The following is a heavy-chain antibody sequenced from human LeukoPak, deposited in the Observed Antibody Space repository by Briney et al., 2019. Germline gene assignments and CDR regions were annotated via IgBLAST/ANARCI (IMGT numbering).Heavy chain of an antibody. D-gene: IGHD5-18*01. CDR3: ARLGYSYGLYYFDY. CDR2: SYYRSKWYN. V-gene: IGHV6-1*01. CDR1: GDSVSSNSAA. J-gene: IGHJ4*02. Sequence: SQTLSLTCAISGDSVSSNSAAWNWSRQSPSRGLEWLGRSYYRSKWYNDYAVSVKSRITINPDTSKNQFSLQLNSVTPEDTAAYYCARLGYSYGLYYFDYWGQGTLVTVSS.